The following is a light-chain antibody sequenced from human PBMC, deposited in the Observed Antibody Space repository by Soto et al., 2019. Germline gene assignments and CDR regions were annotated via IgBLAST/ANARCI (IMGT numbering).Light chain of an antibody. CDR3: QQTYSTPFT. CDR1: QNIYTW. CDR2: KAS. J-gene: IGKJ3*01. V-gene: IGKV1-5*03. Sequence: DYQVTQSPSTLSASVGDRVTITCRASQNIYTWLAWYQQKPGKAPKLLIYKASTLKSGVPSRFSGSGSGTDFTLTITNLQPEDFATYYCQQTYSTPFTFGPGTKVDIK.